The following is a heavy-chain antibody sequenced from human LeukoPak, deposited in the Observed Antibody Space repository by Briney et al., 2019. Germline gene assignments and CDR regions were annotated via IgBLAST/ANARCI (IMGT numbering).Heavy chain of an antibody. V-gene: IGHV4-34*01. CDR1: GGSFSGYY. D-gene: IGHD5-18*01. CDR2: INHSGST. J-gene: IGHJ4*02. CDR3: ARTRARGYSYGFFDY. Sequence: KTSETLSLTCAVYGGSFSGYYWGWIRQPPGNGLEWIGEINHSGSTNYNPSLKSRVTISVDTSKNQFSLKLSSVTAADTAVYYCARTRARGYSYGFFDYWGQGTLVTVSS.